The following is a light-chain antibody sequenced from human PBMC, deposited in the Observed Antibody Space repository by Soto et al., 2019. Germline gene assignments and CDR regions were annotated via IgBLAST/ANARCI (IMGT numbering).Light chain of an antibody. CDR3: QQYGSSPLT. CDR1: QSVSSSY. V-gene: IGKV3-20*01. J-gene: IGKJ4*01. Sequence: EIGLTQSPGTLSLSPGERATLSCRASQSVSSSYLAWYQQKPGQAPRLLIYGASSRATGIPDRFSGSGSGTDFTLTISSLEPEDFPVYYCQQYGSSPLTFGGGTKVEIK. CDR2: GAS.